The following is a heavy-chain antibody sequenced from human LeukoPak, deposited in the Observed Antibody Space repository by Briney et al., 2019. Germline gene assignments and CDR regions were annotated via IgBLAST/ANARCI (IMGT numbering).Heavy chain of an antibody. J-gene: IGHJ4*02. Sequence: GGSLRLSCAASGITFDDHALHWVRQAPGKGLEWVSVISGDGGWTYYADSVKGRFTVSRDNSKNSLYLQMDSLRTEDTALYYCARDMAYNYDSRIDYWGQGTLVTVSS. CDR1: GITFDDHA. CDR3: ARDMAYNYDSRIDY. D-gene: IGHD3-22*01. V-gene: IGHV3-43*02. CDR2: ISGDGGWT.